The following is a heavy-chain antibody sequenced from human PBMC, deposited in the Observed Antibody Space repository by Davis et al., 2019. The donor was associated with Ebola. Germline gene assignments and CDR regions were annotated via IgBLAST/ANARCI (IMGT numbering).Heavy chain of an antibody. CDR2: INSDGHTT. V-gene: IGHV3-74*01. J-gene: IGHJ4*02. Sequence: HTGGSLRLSCTASGFTFSSNWMHWVRQGPGKGLVWVSRINSDGHTTNYADSVNGRFTISRDNSKNTLYLQMNSLRAEDTAVYYCARDGYNSRFDYWGQGTLVTVSS. CDR3: ARDGYNSRFDY. D-gene: IGHD6-19*01. CDR1: GFTFSSNW.